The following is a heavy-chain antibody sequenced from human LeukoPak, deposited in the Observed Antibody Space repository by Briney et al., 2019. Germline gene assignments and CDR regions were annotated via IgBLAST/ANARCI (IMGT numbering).Heavy chain of an antibody. CDR3: ARAYDFWSGYFGREDGDYYYYMDV. Sequence: ASVKVSCKASGYTFTSYGISWVRQAPGQGLEWMGWISAYNGNTNYAQKLQSRVTMTTDTSTSTAYMELRSLRSDDTAVYYCARAYDFWSGYFGREDGDYYYYMDVWGKGTTVTVSS. CDR2: ISAYNGNT. CDR1: GYTFTSYG. J-gene: IGHJ6*03. D-gene: IGHD3-3*01. V-gene: IGHV1-18*01.